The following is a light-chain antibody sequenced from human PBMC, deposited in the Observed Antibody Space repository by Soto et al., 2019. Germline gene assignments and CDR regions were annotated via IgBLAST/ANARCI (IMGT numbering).Light chain of an antibody. J-gene: IGLJ1*01. V-gene: IGLV2-14*01. CDR1: SSDVGGYNY. CDR2: DVS. Sequence: QSVLTQPASVSGSPGQSITISCTGTSSDVGGYNYVSWYQQLPGKATKLMIYDVSNRPSGVSNRFSGSKSGNTASLTISGLQAEDEADYYCSSYTSSSTLFGTGTKVTVL. CDR3: SSYTSSSTL.